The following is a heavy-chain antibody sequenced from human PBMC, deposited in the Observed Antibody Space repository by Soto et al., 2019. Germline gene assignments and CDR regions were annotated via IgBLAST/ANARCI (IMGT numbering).Heavy chain of an antibody. CDR1: GGSISSIGHY. D-gene: IGHD3-22*01. Sequence: SYTLSLTCPVFGGSISSIGHYWSWIRQEPWKGLEWIGDIYYSWSTYYNPSLKSRVTISVDTSKNQFSLKLSSVTASDTAVYYCARSNNQYYYDSSGYYFDYWGQAILVTVSS. CDR2: IYYSWST. J-gene: IGHJ4*02. CDR3: ARSNNQYYYDSSGYYFDY. V-gene: IGHV4-31*03.